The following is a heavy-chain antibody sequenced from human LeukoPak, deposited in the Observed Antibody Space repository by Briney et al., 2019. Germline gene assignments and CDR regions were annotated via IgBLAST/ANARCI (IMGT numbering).Heavy chain of an antibody. V-gene: IGHV1-2*02. CDR1: GYSFTDYN. Sequence: ASVKVSCKASGYSFTDYNIHWIRQAPGQGLEWMGWMNPNTGDTHFAQKFQGRVAMTSDTSISTAYMEMTRLQYDDTAVYYCARNAVDWGQGTLVTVSS. CDR3: ARNAVD. J-gene: IGHJ1*01. D-gene: IGHD6-19*01. CDR2: MNPNTGDT.